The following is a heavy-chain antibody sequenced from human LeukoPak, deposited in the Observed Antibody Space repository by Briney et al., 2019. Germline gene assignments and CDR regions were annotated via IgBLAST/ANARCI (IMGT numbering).Heavy chain of an antibody. CDR1: GFTFSSYA. Sequence: GGSLRLSCAASGFTFSSYAMSWVRQAPGKGLEWVSAISGSGGSTYYADSVKGRFTISRDNSKNTPYLQMNSLRAEDTAVYYCAKGDSGNWNYDPGFDYWGQGTLVTVSS. V-gene: IGHV3-23*01. J-gene: IGHJ4*02. CDR3: AKGDSGNWNYDPGFDY. D-gene: IGHD1-7*01. CDR2: ISGSGGST.